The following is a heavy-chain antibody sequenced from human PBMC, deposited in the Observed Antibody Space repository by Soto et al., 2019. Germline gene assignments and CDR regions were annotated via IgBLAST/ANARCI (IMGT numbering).Heavy chain of an antibody. Sequence: SETLSLTCTVSGGSISSSSYYWGWIRQPPGKGLEWIGSIYYSGSTYYNPSLKSRVTISVDTSKNQFSLKLSSVTAADTAVYYCATIVANGFDLYYFDYWGQGTLVTVSS. CDR3: ATIVANGFDLYYFDY. CDR2: IYYSGST. V-gene: IGHV4-39*01. J-gene: IGHJ4*02. D-gene: IGHD5-12*01. CDR1: GGSISSSSYY.